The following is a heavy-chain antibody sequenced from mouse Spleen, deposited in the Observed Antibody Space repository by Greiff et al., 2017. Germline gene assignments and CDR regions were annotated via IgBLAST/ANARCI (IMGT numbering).Heavy chain of an antibody. Sequence: QVQLQQPGAELVKPGASVKLSCKASGYTFTSYWMQWVKQRPGQGLEWIGEIDPSDSYTNYNQKFKGKATLTVDTSSSTAYMQLSSLTSEDSAVYYCAIRRTAQAPFAYWGQGTLVTVSA. D-gene: IGHD3-2*02. CDR3: AIRRTAQAPFAY. CDR2: IDPSDSYT. CDR1: GYTFTSYW. J-gene: IGHJ3*01. V-gene: IGHV1-50*01.